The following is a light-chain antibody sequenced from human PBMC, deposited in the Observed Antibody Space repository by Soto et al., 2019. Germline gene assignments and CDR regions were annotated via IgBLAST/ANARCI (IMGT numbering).Light chain of an antibody. Sequence: QSVLTQSPSVSEAPRQRVTISCPGSSSNIGNNAVNWYQQLPGKAPKLLIYYDDLLPSGVSDRFSGSKSGTSASLAISGLQSEDEADYYCAAWDDSLNGYVFGTGTKVTVL. V-gene: IGLV1-36*01. CDR3: AAWDDSLNGYV. J-gene: IGLJ1*01. CDR2: YDD. CDR1: SSNIGNNA.